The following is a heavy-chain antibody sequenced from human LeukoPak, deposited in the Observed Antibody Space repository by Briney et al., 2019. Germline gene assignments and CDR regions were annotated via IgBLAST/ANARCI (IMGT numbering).Heavy chain of an antibody. Sequence: GESLKISCKGPGYSFTSYWIGWVRQMPGKGLEWMGIIFPGDSDTRYSPSFQGQVTISADKPISTAYLQWSSLKASDTAMYYCARLTAMVTSWFDPWGQGTLVTVSS. J-gene: IGHJ5*02. CDR3: ARLTAMVTSWFDP. CDR2: IFPGDSDT. V-gene: IGHV5-51*01. D-gene: IGHD5-18*01. CDR1: GYSFTSYW.